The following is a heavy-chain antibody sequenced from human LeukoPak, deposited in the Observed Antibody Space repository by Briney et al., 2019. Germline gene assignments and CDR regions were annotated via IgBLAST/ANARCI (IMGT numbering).Heavy chain of an antibody. D-gene: IGHD3-3*01. V-gene: IGHV3-23*01. Sequence: GGSLRLSCVASGFTFSSYAMSWVRQAPGKGLEWVSAISGSGGSTYYADSVKGRFTISRDNSKNTLYLQMNSPRAEDTAVYYCAKDRDYDFWSGYPSSNWFDPWGQGTLVTVSS. CDR2: ISGSGGST. CDR1: GFTFSSYA. J-gene: IGHJ5*02. CDR3: AKDRDYDFWSGYPSSNWFDP.